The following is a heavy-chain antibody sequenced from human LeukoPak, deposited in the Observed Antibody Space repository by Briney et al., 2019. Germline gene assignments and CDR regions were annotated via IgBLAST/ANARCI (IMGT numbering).Heavy chain of an antibody. CDR1: GFTFSSYA. Sequence: PGGSLRLSCAASGFTFSSYAMHWVRQAPGKGLEWVAVISYDGSNKYYADSVKGRFTISRDNSKNTLSLQMTSLRAEDTAVYYCARGIRRTRLQLGQLYNWFDPWGQGTLVTVSS. CDR2: ISYDGSNK. J-gene: IGHJ5*02. D-gene: IGHD5-24*01. V-gene: IGHV3-30-3*01. CDR3: ARGIRRTRLQLGQLYNWFDP.